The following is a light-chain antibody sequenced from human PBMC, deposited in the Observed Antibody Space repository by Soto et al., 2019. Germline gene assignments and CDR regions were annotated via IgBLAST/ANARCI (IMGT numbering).Light chain of an antibody. CDR1: QSISSW. J-gene: IGKJ1*01. CDR2: KAS. CDR3: QQYKTYPWT. V-gene: IGKV1-5*03. Sequence: DIQMTQSPSTLSASAGDRVTITCRASQSISSWLAWYQQKPGKAPKLLIHKASTLESGVPSRFSGTASGTEFTLTISSLQPDDFATYYCQQYKTYPWTFGQGTKVEIK.